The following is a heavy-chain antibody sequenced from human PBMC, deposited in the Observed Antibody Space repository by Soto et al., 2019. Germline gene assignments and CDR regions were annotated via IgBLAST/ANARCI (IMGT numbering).Heavy chain of an antibody. CDR1: GFTFSHYA. CDR2: ISSSGGSS. J-gene: IGHJ4*02. D-gene: IGHD3-9*01. Sequence: PGGSLRLSCEVSGFTFSHYAMSWVRQAPGRGLEWVSTISSSGGSSYYADSVKGRFTISRDTSKNTLSLQVSSLRAEDTAVYFCAKSGSYFDTYNYFDGWGQGTLVTVSS. CDR3: AKSGSYFDTYNYFDG. V-gene: IGHV3-23*01.